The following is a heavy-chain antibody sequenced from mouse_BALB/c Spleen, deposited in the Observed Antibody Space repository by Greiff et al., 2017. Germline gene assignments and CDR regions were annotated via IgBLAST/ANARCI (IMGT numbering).Heavy chain of an antibody. V-gene: IGHV1-5*01. J-gene: IGHJ3*01. CDR3: TRSGYDAWFAY. Sequence: VKLQQSGTVLARPGASVKMSCKASGYTFTSYWMHWVKQRPGQGLEWIGAIYPGNSDTSYNQKFKGKAKLTAVTSTSTAYMELSSLTNEDSAVYYCTRSGYDAWFAYWGQGTLVTVSA. D-gene: IGHD2-2*01. CDR2: IYPGNSDT. CDR1: GYTFTSYW.